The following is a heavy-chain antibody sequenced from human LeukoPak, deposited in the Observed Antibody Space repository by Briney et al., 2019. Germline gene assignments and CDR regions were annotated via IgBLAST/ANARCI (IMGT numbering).Heavy chain of an antibody. CDR1: GYTFTDYY. V-gene: IGHV1-2*02. CDR3: ARGSYSSGWLFDL. J-gene: IGHJ2*01. CDR2: INPTSGGT. D-gene: IGHD6-19*01. Sequence: GASVKVSCKASGYTFTDYYVNWVRQAPGQGLEWVGWINPTSGGTSYAQKFQGRVTLTRDTSINTAYMDLSSLRYDDTAIYYCARGSYSSGWLFDLWGRGTLVTVSS.